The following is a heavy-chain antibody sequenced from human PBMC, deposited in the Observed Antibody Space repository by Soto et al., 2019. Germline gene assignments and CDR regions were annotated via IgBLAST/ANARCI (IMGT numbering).Heavy chain of an antibody. Sequence: SETLSLTCTVSGGSISSGGYYWSWIRQHPGKGLEWIGYIYYSGSTYYNPSLKSRVTISVDTSKNQFSLKLSSVTAADTAVYYCARVGPGDPHYFDYWGQGTLVTVSS. CDR1: GGSISSGGYY. CDR3: ARVGPGDPHYFDY. V-gene: IGHV4-31*03. J-gene: IGHJ4*02. CDR2: IYYSGST. D-gene: IGHD4-17*01.